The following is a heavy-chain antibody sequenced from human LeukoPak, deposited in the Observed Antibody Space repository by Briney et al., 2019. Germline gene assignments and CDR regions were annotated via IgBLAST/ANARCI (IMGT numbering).Heavy chain of an antibody. CDR3: ARQQWLGGAFDI. D-gene: IGHD6-19*01. V-gene: IGHV4-39*01. CDR1: GGPISSSSYY. CDR2: IYYSGST. Sequence: SETLSLTCTVSGGPISSSSYYWGWIRQPPGKGLEWIGSIYYSGSTYYNPSLKSRVTISVDTSKNQFSLKLSSVTAADTAVYYCARQQWLGGAFDIWGQGTMVTVSS. J-gene: IGHJ3*02.